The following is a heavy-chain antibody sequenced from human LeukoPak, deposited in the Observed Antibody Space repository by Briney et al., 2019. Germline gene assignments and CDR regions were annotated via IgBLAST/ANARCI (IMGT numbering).Heavy chain of an antibody. Sequence: PGGSLRLSCAASGFTFSSYSMNWVRQAPGKGLEWVSYISSSGSTIYYADSVKGRFTISRDNAKNSLYLQMNSLRAEDTAVYYCARDYYYDSSFDYWGQGTLVTVSS. CDR1: GFTFSSYS. D-gene: IGHD3-22*01. CDR2: ISSSGSTI. J-gene: IGHJ4*02. V-gene: IGHV3-48*04. CDR3: ARDYYYDSSFDY.